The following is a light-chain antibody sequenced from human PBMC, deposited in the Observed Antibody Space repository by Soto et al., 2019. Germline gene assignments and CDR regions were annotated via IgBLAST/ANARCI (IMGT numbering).Light chain of an antibody. CDR3: ISYTGSSTSYV. J-gene: IGLJ1*01. CDR1: RRDIGSYNY. Sequence: QSALTQPASVSGSPGQSITISCSGTRRDIGSYNYVAWYQQFPGKTPKILIYGVSNRPSGVSSRFSGSKSGNTASLTISGLQAEDEADYYCISYTGSSTSYVFGSGTKVTVL. V-gene: IGLV2-14*01. CDR2: GVS.